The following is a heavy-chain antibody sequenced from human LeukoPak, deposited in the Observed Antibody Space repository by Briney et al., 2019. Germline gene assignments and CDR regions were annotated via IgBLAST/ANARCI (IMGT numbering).Heavy chain of an antibody. CDR2: ISYDGSNK. CDR1: GFTFSSYG. V-gene: IGHV3-30*18. J-gene: IGHJ4*02. D-gene: IGHD6-13*01. CDR3: AKVESSSWYPLGH. Sequence: GSLRLSCAASGFTFSSYGMHWVRQAPGKGLEWVAVISYDGSNKYYADSVKGRFTISRDNSKNTLYLQMNSLRAEDTAGYYCAKVESSSWYPLGHWGQGTLVTVSS.